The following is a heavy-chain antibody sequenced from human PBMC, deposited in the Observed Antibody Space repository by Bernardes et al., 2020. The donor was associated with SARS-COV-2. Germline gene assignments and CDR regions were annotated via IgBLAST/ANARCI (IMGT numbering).Heavy chain of an antibody. Sequence: GRVTISTDKSLNTAYLQWSSLKASDTAIYYCARRRYGDFGVDVWGQGTTVTVSS. CDR3: ARRRYGDFGVDV. V-gene: IGHV5-51*01. D-gene: IGHD4-17*01. J-gene: IGHJ6*02.